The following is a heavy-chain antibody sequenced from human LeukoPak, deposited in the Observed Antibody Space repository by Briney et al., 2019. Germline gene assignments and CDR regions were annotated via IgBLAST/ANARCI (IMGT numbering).Heavy chain of an antibody. CDR2: INHSGNI. V-gene: IGHV4-34*01. J-gene: IGHJ4*02. D-gene: IGHD5-24*01. CDR3: ARGRRW. CDR1: GGSFSGYY. Sequence: PSETLSLTCAVYGGSFSGYYWTWIRQPPGKGLDCIGEINHSGNINYNPSLKSRLTISIDTSKNQFSLKLSSVTAADTAVYYCARGRRWWGQGTLVTVSS.